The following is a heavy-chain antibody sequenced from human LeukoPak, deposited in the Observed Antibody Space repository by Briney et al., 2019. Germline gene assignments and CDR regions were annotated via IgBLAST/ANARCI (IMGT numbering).Heavy chain of an antibody. CDR3: ATYVEAPMVDAFDI. J-gene: IGHJ3*02. V-gene: IGHV4-38-2*01. D-gene: IGHD5-18*01. CDR2: IYHSGST. CDR1: GYSISSGYY. Sequence: SETLSLTCAVSGYSISSGYYWGWIRQPPGKGLEWIGSIYHSGSTYYNPSLKSRVAVSLDTSKNQFSLRLTSVTAADTAVYYYATYVEAPMVDAFDIWGQGTVVTVSS.